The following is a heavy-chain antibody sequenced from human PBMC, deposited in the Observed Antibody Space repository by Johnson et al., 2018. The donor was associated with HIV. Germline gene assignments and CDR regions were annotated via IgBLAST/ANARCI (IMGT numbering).Heavy chain of an antibody. V-gene: IGHV3-30*03. CDR2: ISYDGSSK. D-gene: IGHD3-10*01. J-gene: IGHJ3*02. CDR1: GFTFTTYG. Sequence: VQLLESGGGVVQPGRSLRLSCAASGFTFTTYGMHWVRQAPGKGLEWVAFISYDGSSKYYADSVKGRFTISRDNSKNTLYLQMNSLRAEDTAVYYCARDSGVDAFDIWGQGTMVTVSS. CDR3: ARDSGVDAFDI.